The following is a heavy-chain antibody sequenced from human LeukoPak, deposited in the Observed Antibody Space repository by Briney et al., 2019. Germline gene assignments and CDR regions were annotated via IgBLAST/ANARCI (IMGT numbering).Heavy chain of an antibody. CDR3: ARGRYYCGSGTKNFDY. Sequence: SETLSLTCAVYGGSFSGYYWSWIRQPPGKGLEWIGEINHSGSTNYNPSLKSRVTISVDTSKNQFSLKLSSVTAADTAVYYCARGRYYCGSGTKNFDYWGQGTLVTVSS. CDR1: GGSFSGYY. V-gene: IGHV4-34*01. D-gene: IGHD3-10*01. J-gene: IGHJ4*02. CDR2: INHSGST.